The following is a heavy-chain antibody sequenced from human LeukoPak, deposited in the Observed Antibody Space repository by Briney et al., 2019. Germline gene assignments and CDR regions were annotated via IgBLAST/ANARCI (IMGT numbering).Heavy chain of an antibody. J-gene: IGHJ4*02. CDR2: ISSSSTI. Sequence: GGSLRLSCAASGFTFSSYSMNWVRQAPGKGLEWVSYISSSSTIYYADSVKGRFTISRDNAKNSLYLQLNSLRAEDTAIYYCARDGSSYRYFDSWGQGTLVTVTS. D-gene: IGHD1-26*01. CDR1: GFTFSSYS. V-gene: IGHV3-48*04. CDR3: ARDGSSYRYFDS.